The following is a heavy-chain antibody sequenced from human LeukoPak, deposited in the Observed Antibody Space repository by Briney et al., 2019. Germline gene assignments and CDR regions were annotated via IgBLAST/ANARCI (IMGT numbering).Heavy chain of an antibody. D-gene: IGHD3-10*01. CDR1: GYTFTSYY. Sequence: ASVKVSCKASGYTFTSYYMHWVRQAPGQGLEWMGIINPSGGSTIYAQKFQGRVTMTADTSTDTVFMGLGSLRSEDTAVYYCATEGKMVRGVYTDYWGQGTLVTVSS. CDR2: INPSGGST. J-gene: IGHJ4*02. CDR3: ATEGKMVRGVYTDY. V-gene: IGHV1-46*01.